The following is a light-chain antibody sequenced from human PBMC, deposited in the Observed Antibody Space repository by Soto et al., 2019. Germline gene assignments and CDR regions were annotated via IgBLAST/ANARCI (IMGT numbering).Light chain of an antibody. Sequence: QSVLTQPPSASGSPGQSVTISCTGTSSDVGYYNYVSWYRQHPGKAPKLIIYEVTKRPSGVPDRFSGSKSGYTASLTVSGLQAEDEADYYCSSYAASDSYVFGTGTRSPS. CDR1: SSDVGYYNY. V-gene: IGLV2-8*01. CDR3: SSYAASDSYV. J-gene: IGLJ1*01. CDR2: EVT.